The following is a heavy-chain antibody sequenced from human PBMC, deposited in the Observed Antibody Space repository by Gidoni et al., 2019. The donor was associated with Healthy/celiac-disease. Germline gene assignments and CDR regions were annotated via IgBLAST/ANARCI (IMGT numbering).Heavy chain of an antibody. V-gene: IGHV3-23*01. CDR3: AKAGDSGYDYYDGMDV. Sequence: EVQLLESGGGLVQPGGSLRLSCAASGSTFRSYAMCWVRQAPGTGLEWVSAISCSGGSTYYADSVKGRVTISRDNSKNTLYLQMNSLRAEDTAVYYCAKAGDSGYDYYDGMDVWGQGTTVTVSS. J-gene: IGHJ6*02. CDR2: ISCSGGST. CDR1: GSTFRSYA. D-gene: IGHD5-12*01.